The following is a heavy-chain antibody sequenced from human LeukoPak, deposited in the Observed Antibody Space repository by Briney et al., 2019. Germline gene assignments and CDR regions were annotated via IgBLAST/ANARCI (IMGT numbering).Heavy chain of an antibody. J-gene: IGHJ4*02. CDR1: RYSISSGYY. CDR3: ARRGYTYGYVDY. D-gene: IGHD5-18*01. V-gene: IGHV4-38-2*01. Sequence: SETLSLTCAVSRYSISSGYYCDWIRQPPGKGLEWIGTIYHSGSTYYNPSLKSRVTISVDTSKNQFSLKLTSVTAADTALYYCARRGYTYGYVDYWGQGTLVTVSS. CDR2: IYHSGST.